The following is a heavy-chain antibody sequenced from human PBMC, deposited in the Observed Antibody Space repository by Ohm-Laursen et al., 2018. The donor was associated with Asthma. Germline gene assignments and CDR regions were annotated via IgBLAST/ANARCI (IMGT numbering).Heavy chain of an antibody. J-gene: IGHJ4*02. CDR3: IKDLSGTYSFDY. V-gene: IGHV3-64D*08. Sequence: SLRLSCAASGFTFSSYTMHWVRQAPGKGLDYVSSMNGNGDTTHYADPVKGRFTISRDNSKNTLYLQMSSLRAEDTAVYHCIKDLSGTYSFDYWGQGALVTVSS. D-gene: IGHD1-26*01. CDR1: GFTFSSYT. CDR2: MNGNGDTT.